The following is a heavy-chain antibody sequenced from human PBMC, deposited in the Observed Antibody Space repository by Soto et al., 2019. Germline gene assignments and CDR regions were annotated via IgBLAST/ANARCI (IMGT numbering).Heavy chain of an antibody. J-gene: IGHJ4*02. CDR2: ISGSGGST. D-gene: IGHD6-13*01. Sequence: EVQLLESGGGLVQPGGSLRLSCAASGFTFSSYAMSWVRQAPGKGLEWVSAISGSGGSTYYADSVKGRFTISRDNSKNTLYLQMNSLKAEDTAVYYCANFGALTAAVGNYWGQGTLVTVSS. CDR1: GFTFSSYA. CDR3: ANFGALTAAVGNY. V-gene: IGHV3-23*01.